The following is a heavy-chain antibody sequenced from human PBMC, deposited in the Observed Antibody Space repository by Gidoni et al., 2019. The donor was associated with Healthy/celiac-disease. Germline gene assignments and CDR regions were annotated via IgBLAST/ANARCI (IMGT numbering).Heavy chain of an antibody. CDR2: IYYSGST. D-gene: IGHD4-17*01. CDR3: ARGPLYGDPWYFDL. CDR1: GGSIRSGGYY. Sequence: VQLQESGPGLVKPSQPLSLTSPVSGGSIRSGGYYWSWLRQHPGKGLEWLGYIYYSGSTYYNPSLKSRVTISVDTSKNQFSLKLSSVTAADTAVYYCARGPLYGDPWYFDLWGRGTLVTVSS. V-gene: IGHV4-31*03. J-gene: IGHJ2*01.